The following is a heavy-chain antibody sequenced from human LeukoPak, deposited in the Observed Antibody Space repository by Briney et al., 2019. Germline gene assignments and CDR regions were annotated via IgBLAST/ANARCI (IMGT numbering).Heavy chain of an antibody. CDR3: ARDTVIIAAAAMYYFDY. CDR2: IRQDGSEK. J-gene: IGHJ4*02. D-gene: IGHD6-13*01. CDR1: GFTFSSYW. V-gene: IGHV3-7*01. Sequence: GGSLRLSCAASGFTFSSYWMSWVRQAPGKGLEWVANIRQDGSEKYYVDSVKGRFTISRDNAKNSLYLQMNSLRAEDTAVYYCARDTVIIAAAAMYYFDYWGQGTLVTVSS.